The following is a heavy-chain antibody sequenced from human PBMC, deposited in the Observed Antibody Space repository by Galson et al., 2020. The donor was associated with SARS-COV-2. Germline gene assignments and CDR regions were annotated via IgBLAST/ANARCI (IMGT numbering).Heavy chain of an antibody. CDR3: AKDLRSSSWYRARYYGMDV. J-gene: IGHJ6*02. CDR2: ISYDGSNK. V-gene: IGHV3-30*18. D-gene: IGHD6-13*01. Sequence: GGSLRLSCAASGFTFSSYGMHWVRQAPGKGLEWVAVISYDGSNKYYADSVKGRFTISRDNSKNTLYLQMNSLRAEDTAVYYCAKDLRSSSWYRARYYGMDVWGQGTTVTVSS. CDR1: GFTFSSYG.